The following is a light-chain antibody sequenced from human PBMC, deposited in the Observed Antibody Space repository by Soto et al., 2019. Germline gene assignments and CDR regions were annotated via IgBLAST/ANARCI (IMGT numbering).Light chain of an antibody. Sequence: DIQMTQCPSTLSASVGDRVTITCRASQSISSWLAWYQQKPGKAPKLLIYDASSLESGVPSRFSGSGSGTEFTLTISSLQPDDFATYYCQQYNSWTFGQGTKVDIK. CDR1: QSISSW. CDR3: QQYNSWT. J-gene: IGKJ1*01. V-gene: IGKV1-5*01. CDR2: DAS.